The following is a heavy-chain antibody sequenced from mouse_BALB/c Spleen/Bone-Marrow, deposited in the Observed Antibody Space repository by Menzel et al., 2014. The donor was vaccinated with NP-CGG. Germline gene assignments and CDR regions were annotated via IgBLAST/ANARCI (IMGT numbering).Heavy chain of an antibody. J-gene: IGHJ4*01. V-gene: IGHV1-7*01. D-gene: IGHD1-1*01. Sequence: QVQLKDSGAELAKPGASVKMSCKASGYTFTSYWMHWVKQRPGQGLEWIGYINPSTGYTEYNQKFKDKATLTADKSSSTAYMQLGSLTSEDSAVYYCARPPYYYGSSYDAMDYWGQGTSVTVSS. CDR2: INPSTGYT. CDR1: GYTFTSYW. CDR3: ARPPYYYGSSYDAMDY.